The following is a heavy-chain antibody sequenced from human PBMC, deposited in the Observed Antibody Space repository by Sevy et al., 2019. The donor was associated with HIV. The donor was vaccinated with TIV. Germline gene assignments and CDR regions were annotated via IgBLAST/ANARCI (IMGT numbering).Heavy chain of an antibody. CDR2: IYYSGST. Sequence: SETLSLTCTVSGGSVSSGSYYWSWIRQPPGKGLEWIGYIYYSGSTNYNPSLKSRVTISVDTSKNQFSLKLSSVTAADTAVYYCAREIVEYYDSSTFDIWGQGTMVTVSS. D-gene: IGHD3-22*01. V-gene: IGHV4-61*01. J-gene: IGHJ3*02. CDR3: AREIVEYYDSSTFDI. CDR1: GGSVSSGSYY.